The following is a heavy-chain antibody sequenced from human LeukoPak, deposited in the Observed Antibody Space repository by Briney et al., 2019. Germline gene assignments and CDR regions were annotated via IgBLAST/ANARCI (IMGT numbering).Heavy chain of an antibody. CDR3: AREGYCSSTSCYAGNYYYYYGMDV. V-gene: IGHV1-18*01. CDR1: GYTFTSYG. Sequence: GASVKVSCKASGYTFTSYGISWVRQAPGQGLEWMGWISAYNDSTNYAQKLQGRVTMTTDTSTSTAYMELRSLRSDDTAVYYCAREGYCSSTSCYAGNYYYYYGMDVWGQETTVTVSS. CDR2: ISAYNDST. D-gene: IGHD2-2*01. J-gene: IGHJ6*02.